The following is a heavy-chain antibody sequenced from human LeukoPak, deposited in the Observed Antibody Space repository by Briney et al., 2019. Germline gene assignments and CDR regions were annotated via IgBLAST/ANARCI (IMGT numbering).Heavy chain of an antibody. V-gene: IGHV3-64*02. CDR3: ARARGGPPFDF. CDR2: ISADGGTT. J-gene: IGHJ4*01. Sequence: GGSLRLSCVASGFNFRAYGMHWVRQAPGQGLEYISAISADGGTTFHAESVKGRFTISRDNSKNTLYLQMGSLRIDDSALYYCARARGGPPFDFWGHGTLITVSS. CDR1: GFNFRAYG. D-gene: IGHD3-10*01.